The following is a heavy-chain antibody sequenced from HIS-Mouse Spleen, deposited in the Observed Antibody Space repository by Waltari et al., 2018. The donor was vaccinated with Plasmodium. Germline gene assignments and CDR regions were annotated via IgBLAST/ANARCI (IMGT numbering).Heavy chain of an antibody. V-gene: IGHV1-2*02. Sequence: QVQLVQSGAEVKKPGASVSVSCKASGYTFTGYTIPCVLQAPGQGLTWMGWINPNSGGTNYAQKFQGRVTMTRDTSISTAYMELSRLRSDDTAVYYCARANDYGDYAYYFDYWGQGTLVTVSS. CDR2: INPNSGGT. CDR3: ARANDYGDYAYYFDY. CDR1: GYTFTGYT. D-gene: IGHD4-17*01. J-gene: IGHJ4*02.